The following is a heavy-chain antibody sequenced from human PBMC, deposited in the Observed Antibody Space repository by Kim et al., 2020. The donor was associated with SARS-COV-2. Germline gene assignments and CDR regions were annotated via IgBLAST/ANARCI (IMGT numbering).Heavy chain of an antibody. Sequence: LKSRVTISVDTSKNQFSLKLSSVTAADTAVYYCARTSITMVRGVIVYFDYWGQGTLVTVSS. V-gene: IGHV4-31*02. CDR3: ARTSITMVRGVIVYFDY. D-gene: IGHD3-10*01. J-gene: IGHJ4*02.